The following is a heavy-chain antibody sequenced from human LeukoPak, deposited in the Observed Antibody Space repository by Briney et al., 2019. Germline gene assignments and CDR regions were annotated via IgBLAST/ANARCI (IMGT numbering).Heavy chain of an antibody. CDR2: IYYSGST. V-gene: IGHV4-59*01. D-gene: IGHD2-15*01. CDR3: AREVGYCSGGSCYSYFDY. J-gene: IGHJ4*02. CDR1: GGSMSRYY. Sequence: PSETLSLTCTVSGGSMSRYYWSWIRQPPGKGLEWIGYIYYSGSTNYNASLTNRVTISVDTSKNQFSLKLSSVTAADTAVYYCAREVGYCSGGSCYSYFDYWGQGTLVTVSS.